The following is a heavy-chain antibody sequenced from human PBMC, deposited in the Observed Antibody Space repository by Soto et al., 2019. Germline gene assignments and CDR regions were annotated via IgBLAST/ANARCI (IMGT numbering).Heavy chain of an antibody. CDR2: ISYSGST. Sequence: QVQLQESGPGLVKPSQTLSLTCSISGASISSDDYYWSWFRQPPGKGLEWIGYISYSGSTYYNPSLKRRLNITVDHSQTQFPLILSSVTAADTAVFYCAREVNNYYGMDVWGQGTTVTVSS. CDR3: AREVNNYYGMDV. J-gene: IGHJ6*02. CDR1: GASISSDDYY. V-gene: IGHV4-30-4*01.